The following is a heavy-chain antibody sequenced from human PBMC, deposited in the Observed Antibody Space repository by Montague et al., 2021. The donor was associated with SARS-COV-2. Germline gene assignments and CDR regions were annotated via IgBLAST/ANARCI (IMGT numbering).Heavy chain of an antibody. CDR2: IYYSGTT. V-gene: IGHV4-31*03. J-gene: IGHJ6*02. CDR3: ARGLPYQMVAGAIPNCSMDA. CDR1: GASISSGGFY. Sequence: TLSLTCTVSGASISSGGFYWSWLRQHPRKGLEWIGFIYYSGTTYHNPSLKSRLTISIDTSKNQFSLKLSSVTAADTAVYYCARGLPYQMVAGAIPNCSMDAWGQGTTVTVSS. D-gene: IGHD2-2*01.